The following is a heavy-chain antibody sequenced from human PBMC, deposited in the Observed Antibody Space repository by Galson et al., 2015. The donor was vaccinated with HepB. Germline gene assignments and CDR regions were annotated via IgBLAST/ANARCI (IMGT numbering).Heavy chain of an antibody. CDR1: GSTFTSYG. J-gene: IGHJ6*02. V-gene: IGHV1-18*01. Sequence: SVKVSCKASGSTFTSYGISWVRQAPGQGLEWMGWISAYNGNTNYAQKLQGRVTMTTDTSTSTAYMELRSLRSDDTAVYYCARDLTQFLWFGSLDYYYGMDVWGQGTTVSVSS. CDR2: ISAYNGNT. CDR3: ARDLTQFLWFGSLDYYYGMDV. D-gene: IGHD3-10*01.